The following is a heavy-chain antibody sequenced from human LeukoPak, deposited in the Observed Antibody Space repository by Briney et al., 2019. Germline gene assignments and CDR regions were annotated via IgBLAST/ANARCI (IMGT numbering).Heavy chain of an antibody. CDR3: AREMNPMGLDV. Sequence: GGSLRLSCAASRFDFSSYEMIWVRQAPGRGLEWVSYISGSGSTIYYADSVKGRFTVSRDNAKNSLYLLMNRLRAEDTAVYYCAREMNPMGLDVWGKGTTVTISS. CDR2: ISGSGSTI. J-gene: IGHJ6*04. CDR1: RFDFSSYE. V-gene: IGHV3-48*03.